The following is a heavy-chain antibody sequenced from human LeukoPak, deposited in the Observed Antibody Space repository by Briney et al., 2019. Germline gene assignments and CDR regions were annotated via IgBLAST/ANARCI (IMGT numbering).Heavy chain of an antibody. CDR3: ARDSLRRDILTGYPDY. Sequence: GGSLRLSCAASGFTFSSYGMHWVRQAPGKGLEWVAVIWYDGSNKYYADSVKGRFTISRDNSKNTLYQQMNSLRAEDTAVYYCARDSLRRDILTGYPDYWGQGTLVTVSS. CDR1: GFTFSSYG. D-gene: IGHD3-9*01. CDR2: IWYDGSNK. J-gene: IGHJ4*02. V-gene: IGHV3-33*01.